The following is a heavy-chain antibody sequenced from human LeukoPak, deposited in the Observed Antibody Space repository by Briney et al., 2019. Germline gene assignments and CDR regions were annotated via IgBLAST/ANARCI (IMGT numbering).Heavy chain of an antibody. CDR2: IWYDGSIK. CDR1: GFTFINYG. J-gene: IGHJ4*02. CDR3: ARAVGPYDY. Sequence: GRSLRLSCAASGFTFINYGMHWGRQAPGSGLEWGAVIWYDGSIKYYADPVKGRFTISRDNSKNTLYLQMNSLRAEDTAVYYCARAVGPYDYWGQGTLVTVSS. D-gene: IGHD3-10*01. V-gene: IGHV3-33*08.